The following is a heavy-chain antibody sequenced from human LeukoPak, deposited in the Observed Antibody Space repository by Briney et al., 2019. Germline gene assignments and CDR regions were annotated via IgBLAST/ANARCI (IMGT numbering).Heavy chain of an antibody. CDR2: ISSSSSTI. CDR3: ARGSIAARGAFDI. J-gene: IGHJ3*02. Sequence: GGSLRLSCAASGFTFSSYSMNWVRQAPGKGLEWVSYISSSSSTIYYADSVKGRFTISRDNAKNSLYLQMNSLRADDTAVYYCARGSIAARGAFDIWGQGTMVTVSS. CDR1: GFTFSSYS. D-gene: IGHD6-6*01. V-gene: IGHV3-48*04.